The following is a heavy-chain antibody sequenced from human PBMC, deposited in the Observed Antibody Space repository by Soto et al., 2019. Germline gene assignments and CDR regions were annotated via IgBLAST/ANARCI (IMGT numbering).Heavy chain of an antibody. V-gene: IGHV1-69*01. CDR2: IIPIFGTA. CDR3: ARDRDSSGYYGMDV. D-gene: IGHD3-22*01. J-gene: IGHJ6*02. CDR1: GGTFSSYA. Sequence: QVQLVQSGAEVKKPGSSVKVSCKASGGTFSSYAISWVRQAPGQGLEWMGGIIPIFGTANYAQKFQGRVTITADESTSTAYMELSSLRSEDTAVYYCARDRDSSGYYGMDVWGQGTTVTVSS.